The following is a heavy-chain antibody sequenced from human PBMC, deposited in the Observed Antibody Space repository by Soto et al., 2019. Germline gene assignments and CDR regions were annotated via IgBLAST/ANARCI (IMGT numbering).Heavy chain of an antibody. CDR3: ALVVVVAATKEFDY. V-gene: IGHV3-66*01. D-gene: IGHD2-15*01. CDR2: IYSGGST. J-gene: IGHJ4*02. CDR1: GFTVSSNY. Sequence: GGSLRLSCAASGFTVSSNYMSWVRQAPGKGLEWVSVIYSGGSTYYADSVKGRFTISRDNSKNTLYLQMNSLRAEDTAVYYCALVVVVAATKEFDYWGQGTLVTVSS.